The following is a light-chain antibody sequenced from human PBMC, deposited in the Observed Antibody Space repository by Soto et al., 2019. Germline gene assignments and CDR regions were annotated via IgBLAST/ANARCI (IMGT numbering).Light chain of an antibody. V-gene: IGKV1-9*01. CDR2: SAS. J-gene: IGKJ4*01. CDR3: QQLDRYPFT. Sequence: DIQLTQSPSFLSASVGDTVTITCRASLDIRGYLAWYQQKPGKVPRLLIYSASTLQGGVPSRFSGSGSGTEFTLTISSLQPEDLASYYCQQLDRYPFTFGGGTKVRSN. CDR1: LDIRGY.